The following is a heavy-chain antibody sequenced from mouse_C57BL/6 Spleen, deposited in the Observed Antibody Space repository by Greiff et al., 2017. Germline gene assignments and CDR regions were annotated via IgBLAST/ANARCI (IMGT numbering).Heavy chain of an antibody. J-gene: IGHJ1*03. D-gene: IGHD2-1*01. V-gene: IGHV7-3*01. CDR3: ARLYGNCVWYFDV. CDR2: IRNKANGYTT. Sequence: EVHLVESGGGLVQPGGSLSLSCAASGFTFTDYYMSWVRQPPGKALEWLGFIRNKANGYTTEYSASVKGRFTISRDNSQSILYLRMNALRAEDSATYYCARLYGNCVWYFDVWAQGPRSPSPQ. CDR1: GFTFTDYY.